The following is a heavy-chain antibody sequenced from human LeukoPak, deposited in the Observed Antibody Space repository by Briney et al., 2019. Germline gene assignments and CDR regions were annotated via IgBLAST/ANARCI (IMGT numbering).Heavy chain of an antibody. Sequence: GGSLRLACVPSGSTFSGSWMHWARQGPEKGLELVTRIDNDGHGIIYADSVKVRFTTSRDNVKTTLYLQMNSLRVEDTAVYYCAAGGGWDPSFGVVTHIDAWGKGTTVVVS. D-gene: IGHD3-3*01. CDR1: GSTFSGSW. J-gene: IGHJ6*03. CDR3: AAGGGWDPSFGVVTHIDA. CDR2: IDNDGHGI. V-gene: IGHV3-74*01.